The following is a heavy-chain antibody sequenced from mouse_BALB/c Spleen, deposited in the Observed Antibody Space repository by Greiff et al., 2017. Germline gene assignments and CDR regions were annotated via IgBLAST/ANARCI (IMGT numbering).Heavy chain of an antibody. CDR2: IWTGGGT. CDR1: GFSLTSYD. J-gene: IGHJ3*01. Sequence: VKLMESGPGLVAPSQSLSITCTVSGFSLTSYDISWIRQPPGKGLEWLGVIWTGGGTNYNSAFMSRLSISKDNSKSQVFLKMNSLQTDDTAIYYCVRGRDGGFAYWGQGTLVTVSA. V-gene: IGHV2-9-2*01. CDR3: VRGRDGGFAY.